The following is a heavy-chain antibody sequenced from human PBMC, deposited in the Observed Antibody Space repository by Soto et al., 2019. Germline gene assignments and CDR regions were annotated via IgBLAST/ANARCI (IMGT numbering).Heavy chain of an antibody. CDR3: ARGRYGDY. J-gene: IGHJ4*02. CDR1: GYAFTTYG. D-gene: IGHD1-1*01. CDR2: ISAHNGNT. Sequence: QVHLVQSGAEVKKPGASVKVSCKGSGYAFTTYGITWVRQAPGQGLEWMGWISAHNGNTNYAQKLQGRVTVTRDTSTSTAYMELGSLRADDTAVYYCARGRYGDYWGQGALVTVSS. V-gene: IGHV1-18*01.